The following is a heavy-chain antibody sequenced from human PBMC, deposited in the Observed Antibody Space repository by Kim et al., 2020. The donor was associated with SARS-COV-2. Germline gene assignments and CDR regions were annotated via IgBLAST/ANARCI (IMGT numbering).Heavy chain of an antibody. J-gene: IGHJ6*02. CDR3: ARDPSIRIVVSGAEYYYYYGMDV. Sequence: SETLSLTCTVSGGSISSGGYYWSWIRQHPGKGLEWIGYIYYSGSTYYNPSLKSRVTISVDTSKNQFSLKLSSVTAADTAVYYCARDPSIRIVVSGAEYYYYYGMDVWGQGTTVTVSS. V-gene: IGHV4-31*03. CDR1: GGSISSGGYY. CDR2: IYYSGST. D-gene: IGHD3-22*01.